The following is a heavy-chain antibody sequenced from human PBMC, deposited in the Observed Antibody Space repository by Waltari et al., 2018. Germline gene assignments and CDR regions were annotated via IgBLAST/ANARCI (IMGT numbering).Heavy chain of an antibody. CDR3: AREFHQGLYSSSWSDY. D-gene: IGHD6-13*01. V-gene: IGHV1-69*08. Sequence: QVQLVQSVAEVKKHGSSVKVSCKDSGGTFSRYTITWVRPAPGQGLKWMGRIIPSLGIANYAQKFQGRVTITADKSTSTADMGLSSLRSEDTAVYDCAREFHQGLYSSSWSDYWGQGTLVTVSS. CDR2: IIPSLGIA. CDR1: GGTFSRYT. J-gene: IGHJ4*02.